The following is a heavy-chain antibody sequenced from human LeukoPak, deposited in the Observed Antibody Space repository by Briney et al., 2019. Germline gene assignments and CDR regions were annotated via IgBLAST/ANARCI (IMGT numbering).Heavy chain of an antibody. V-gene: IGHV3-30-3*01. Sequence: GGSLRLSCAASGFTFSSYAMHWVRQAPGKGLEWVAVISYDGSNKYYADSVKGRFTISRDNSKNTLYLQMNSLRAEDTAVYYCARGGWQLWDLDYWGQGTLVTVSS. D-gene: IGHD3-10*01. CDR2: ISYDGSNK. CDR1: GFTFSSYA. J-gene: IGHJ4*02. CDR3: ARGGWQLWDLDY.